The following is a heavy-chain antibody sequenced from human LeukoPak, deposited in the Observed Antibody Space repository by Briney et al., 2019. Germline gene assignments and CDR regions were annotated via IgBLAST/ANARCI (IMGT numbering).Heavy chain of an antibody. V-gene: IGHV3-23*01. CDR1: GFTFSSYA. Sequence: GGSLRLSCAASGFTFSSYAMSRVRQAPGKGLEWVSAISGSGGTTYYADSVKGRFTISRDNSKNTLYLQMNSLRAEDTAAYYCAKGGRQWLTTFDHYFDYWGQGTLVTVSS. CDR3: AKGGRQWLTTFDHYFDY. J-gene: IGHJ4*02. CDR2: ISGSGGTT. D-gene: IGHD6-19*01.